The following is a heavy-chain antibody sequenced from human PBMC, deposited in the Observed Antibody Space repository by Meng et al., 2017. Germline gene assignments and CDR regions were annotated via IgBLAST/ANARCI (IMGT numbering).Heavy chain of an antibody. D-gene: IGHD6-19*01. CDR1: GYTFTGYY. V-gene: IGHV1-2*06. Sequence: VQLVQSGAEVKKPGASVKVSFKASGYTFTGYYMHWVRQAPGQGLEWMGRINTNSGGTNYAQKFQGRATMTRDTSISTAYMELSRLRSDDTAVYYCAREWGSGWYVMDYWGQGTLVTVSS. CDR2: INTNSGGT. J-gene: IGHJ4*02. CDR3: AREWGSGWYVMDY.